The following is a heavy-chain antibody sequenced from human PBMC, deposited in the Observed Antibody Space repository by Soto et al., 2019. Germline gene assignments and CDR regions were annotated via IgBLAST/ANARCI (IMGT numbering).Heavy chain of an antibody. CDR3: ARHVITTIAPLPFDY. CDR2: IYYSGST. D-gene: IGHD3-10*01. J-gene: IGHJ4*02. V-gene: IGHV4-59*08. CDR1: GGSISSYY. Sequence: PSETLSLSCTVSGGSISSYYWSWIRQPPGKGLEWIAYIYYSGSTEYNPSLKSRVTISVDTSKNQFSLKLSSVTAADTAVYYCARHVITTIAPLPFDYWGQGTLVTVSS.